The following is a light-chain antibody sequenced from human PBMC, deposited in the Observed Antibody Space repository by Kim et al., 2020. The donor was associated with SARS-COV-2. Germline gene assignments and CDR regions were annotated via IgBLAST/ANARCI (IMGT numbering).Light chain of an antibody. J-gene: IGLJ2*01. CDR1: RPNIGNNA. CDR3: ATWDDSLNGLA. Sequence: GQGVTISCSGSRPNIGNNAVNWYQHLPGTAPKLLIYNNDQRPSGVPDRFSGSKSGTSASLAISGLQSEDESDYYCATWDDSLNGLAFGGGTQLTVL. CDR2: NND. V-gene: IGLV1-44*01.